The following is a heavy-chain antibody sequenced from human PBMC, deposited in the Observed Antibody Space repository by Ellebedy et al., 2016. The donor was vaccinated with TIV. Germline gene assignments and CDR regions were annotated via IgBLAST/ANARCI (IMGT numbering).Heavy chain of an antibody. J-gene: IGHJ4*02. CDR3: ARDSPPYYNSRGFDY. D-gene: IGHD3-22*01. V-gene: IGHV4-61*08. CDR1: GDFVTSGAYF. CDR2: ILYSGVT. Sequence: ESLKISCTVSGDFVTSGAYFWSWIRQPPGKGLEWIGYILYSGVTDSNPSLLSRVTMSVDTSRNQFSLNLSSMTAADTAVYFCARDSPPYYNSRGFDYWGQGILVTVSS.